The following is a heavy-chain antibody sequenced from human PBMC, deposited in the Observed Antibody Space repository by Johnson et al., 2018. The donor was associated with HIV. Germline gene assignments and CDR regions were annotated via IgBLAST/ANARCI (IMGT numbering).Heavy chain of an antibody. J-gene: IGHJ3*02. Sequence: QEQLVESGGGVVQPGRSLRLSCAASGFAFSNFGMHWVRQAPGKGLEWVAVTSYDGSNKYYADSVKGRFPISRDKSKNTLYLQMNSLRAEDTAVYYCAKESKWESRTPHAFDIWGQGTMVTVSS. CDR1: GFAFSNFG. V-gene: IGHV3-30*18. D-gene: IGHD1-26*01. CDR3: AKESKWESRTPHAFDI. CDR2: TSYDGSNK.